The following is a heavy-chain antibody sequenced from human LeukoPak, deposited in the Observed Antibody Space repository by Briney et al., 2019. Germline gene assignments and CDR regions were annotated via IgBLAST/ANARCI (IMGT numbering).Heavy chain of an antibody. CDR3: ASSRGYYARVGWFDP. V-gene: IGHV4-34*01. CDR2: INHSGST. Sequence: PSETLSLTCAVYGGSFSGYYWSWIRQPPGKGLEWIGEINHSGSTNYNPSLKSRVTISVDTSKNQFSLKLSSVTAADTAVYYCASSRGYYARVGWFDPWGQGTLVTVSS. CDR1: GGSFSGYY. J-gene: IGHJ5*02. D-gene: IGHD3-22*01.